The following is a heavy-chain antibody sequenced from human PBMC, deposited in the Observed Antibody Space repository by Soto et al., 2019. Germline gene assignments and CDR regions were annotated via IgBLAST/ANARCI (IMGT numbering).Heavy chain of an antibody. CDR2: IIPIGATA. V-gene: IGHV1-69*12. J-gene: IGHJ6*02. Sequence: QVQLVQSGAEVKKPGSSVKVSCKASGGTFSSYAISWVRQAPGQGLEWMGGIIPIGATANYAQKFQGRVTITADESTSTAYMELGSLRSEDKAVYYCARDLLGFGYTYADVWGQGTTVTVSS. CDR1: GGTFSSYA. CDR3: ARDLLGFGYTYADV. D-gene: IGHD3-10*01.